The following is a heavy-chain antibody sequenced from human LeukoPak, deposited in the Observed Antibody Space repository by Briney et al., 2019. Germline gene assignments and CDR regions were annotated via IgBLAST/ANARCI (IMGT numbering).Heavy chain of an antibody. CDR3: ASYYASGVSAYNYYGMNV. Sequence: SETLSLTCAVSGYSISSGYYWGWIRQPPGKGLEWIGSMYHNRGNYYNPSLKSRVTISMDTSKNQFSLRLSSVTAADTAVYYCASYYASGVSAYNYYGMNVWGKGTTVTVSS. CDR2: MYHNRGN. CDR1: GYSISSGYY. J-gene: IGHJ6*04. V-gene: IGHV4-38-2*01. D-gene: IGHD3-10*01.